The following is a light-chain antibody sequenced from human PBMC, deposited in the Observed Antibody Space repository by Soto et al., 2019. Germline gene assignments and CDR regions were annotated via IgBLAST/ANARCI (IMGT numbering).Light chain of an antibody. J-gene: IGLJ2*01. CDR1: SSNIGAGYD. CDR3: QSYDSSLSGVV. CDR2: GNS. Sequence: QAVVTQPPSVSGAPGQRVTISCTGSSSNIGAGYDVHWYQQLPGTAPKLLIYGNSNRPSGVPDRFSGSKSGTSASLAITGLQAEEEADSYCQSYDSSLSGVVFGGGTKLTVL. V-gene: IGLV1-40*01.